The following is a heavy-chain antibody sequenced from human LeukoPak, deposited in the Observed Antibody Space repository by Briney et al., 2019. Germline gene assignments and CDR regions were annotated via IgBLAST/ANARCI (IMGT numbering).Heavy chain of an antibody. CDR3: AREWTRGVMVDY. Sequence: GSLRLSCAASGFTFSDYYMSWIRQAPGKGLEWVSYISSSGSTIYYADSVKGRFTISRDNAKNSLYLQMNSLRAEDTAVYYCAREWTRGVMVDYWGQGTLVTVSS. CDR1: GFTFSDYY. J-gene: IGHJ4*02. V-gene: IGHV3-11*01. D-gene: IGHD3-10*01. CDR2: ISSSGSTI.